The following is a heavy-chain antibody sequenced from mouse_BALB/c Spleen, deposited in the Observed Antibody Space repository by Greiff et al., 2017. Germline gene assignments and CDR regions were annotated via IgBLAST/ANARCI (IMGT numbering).Heavy chain of an antibody. J-gene: IGHJ4*01. CDR2: IYPGDGDT. CDR1: GYAFSSSW. Sequence: VQLQQSGPELVKPGASVKISCKASGYAFSSSWMNWVKQRPGQGLEWIGRIYPGDGDTNYNGKFKGKATLTADKSSSTAYMQLSSLTSVDSAVYFCARGHYGNPYAMDYWGQGTSVTVSS. CDR3: ARGHYGNPYAMDY. D-gene: IGHD2-1*01. V-gene: IGHV1-82*01.